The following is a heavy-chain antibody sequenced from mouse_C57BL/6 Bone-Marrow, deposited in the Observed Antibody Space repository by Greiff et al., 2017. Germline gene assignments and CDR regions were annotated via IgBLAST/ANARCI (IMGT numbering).Heavy chain of an antibody. V-gene: IGHV1-9*01. CDR2: ILPGSGST. D-gene: IGHD2-10*01. CDR1: GYTFTGYW. CDR3: ARCPYYYQGGFAY. Sequence: VQLQQSGAELMKPGASVKLSCKATGYTFTGYWIAWVKQRPGHGLEWIGEILPGSGSTNYNEKFKGKATFTADTSSNTAYMQLSSLTNEDSAIYYGARCPYYYQGGFAYLGQGTLVTVSA. J-gene: IGHJ3*01.